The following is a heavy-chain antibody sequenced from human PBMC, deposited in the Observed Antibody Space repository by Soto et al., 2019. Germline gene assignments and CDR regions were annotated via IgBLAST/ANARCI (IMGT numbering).Heavy chain of an antibody. J-gene: IGHJ6*02. Sequence: PSETLSLTCTVSGGSISSYYWSWIRQPPGKGLEWIGYIYYSGSTNYNPSLKSRVTISVDTSKNQFSLKLSSVTAADTAVYYCARDQGAEYYDFWSGYRTPGIYYGMDVWGQGTTVTVSS. V-gene: IGHV4-59*01. CDR3: ARDQGAEYYDFWSGYRTPGIYYGMDV. D-gene: IGHD3-3*01. CDR2: IYYSGST. CDR1: GGSISSYY.